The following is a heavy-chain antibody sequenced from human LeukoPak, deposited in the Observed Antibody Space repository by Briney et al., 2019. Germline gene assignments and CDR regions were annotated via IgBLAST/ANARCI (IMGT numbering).Heavy chain of an antibody. CDR3: ARDMFLYKYGSGSYFGFDP. CDR1: GGSISSGSYY. Sequence: SETLSLTCTVSGGSISSGSYYWSWIRQPPGKGLEWIGYMYYSGTTNYNPSLKSRVTISVDTSKNQFSLKLSSVTAADTAVYYCARDMFLYKYGSGSYFGFDPWGQGTLVTVSS. D-gene: IGHD3-10*01. J-gene: IGHJ5*02. V-gene: IGHV4-61*01. CDR2: MYYSGTT.